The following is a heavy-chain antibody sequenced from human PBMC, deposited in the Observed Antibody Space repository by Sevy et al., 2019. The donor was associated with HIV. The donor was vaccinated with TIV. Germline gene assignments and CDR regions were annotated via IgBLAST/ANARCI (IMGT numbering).Heavy chain of an antibody. CDR1: GGSFSGYY. J-gene: IGHJ4*02. V-gene: IGHV4-34*01. Sequence: SETLSLTCAVYGGSFSGYYWSWIRQPPGKGLEWIGEINHSGSTNYNPSLKSRVTISVDTSKNQFSLKLSSVTAADTAVYYCARGLGDTAMVTHFDYWGQGTLVTVSS. CDR3: ARGLGDTAMVTHFDY. D-gene: IGHD5-18*01. CDR2: INHSGST.